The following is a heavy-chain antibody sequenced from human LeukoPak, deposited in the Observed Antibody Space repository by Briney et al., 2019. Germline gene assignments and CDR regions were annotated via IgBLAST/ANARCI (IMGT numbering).Heavy chain of an antibody. CDR2: ISSSGGTI. Sequence: GALRLSCAASGFTFSSYEMNWVRRAPGKGLEWVSYISSSGGTIYYADSVKGRLTISRDNAKNSLYLQMNSLRAEDTAVYYCARGVDYYASGTYYATFDYWGQGALVTVSS. V-gene: IGHV3-48*03. D-gene: IGHD3-10*01. CDR1: GFTFSSYE. J-gene: IGHJ4*02. CDR3: ARGVDYYASGTYYATFDY.